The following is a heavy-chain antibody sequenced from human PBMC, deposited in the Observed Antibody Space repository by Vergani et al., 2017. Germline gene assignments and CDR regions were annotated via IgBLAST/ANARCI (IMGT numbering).Heavy chain of an antibody. Sequence: EVELVQSGPEMRKPGESLKISCKGSEYSFGNYWIGWVRQLPGEGLEWMGIIYPADSDTRYSPSFQGQATNSADNSISAAFLQWDSLKASDTALYFCARHTTYTDSWGQGTLVTV. D-gene: IGHD1-1*01. CDR3: ARHTTYTDS. CDR1: EYSFGNYW. V-gene: IGHV5-51*01. J-gene: IGHJ4*02. CDR2: IYPADSDT.